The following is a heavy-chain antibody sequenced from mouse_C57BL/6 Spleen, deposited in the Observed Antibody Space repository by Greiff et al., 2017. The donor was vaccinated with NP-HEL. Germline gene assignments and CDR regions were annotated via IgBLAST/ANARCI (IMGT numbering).Heavy chain of an antibody. CDR1: GFTFTSYG. Sequence: EVQVVESGGDLVKPGGSLKLSCAASGFTFTSYGMSWVRQTPDKRLELVATISSGCSYTYYPDSVKGRFTISRDNAKNTLYLQMSSLKSEDTAMYYCARLYYDYDLAWFAYWGQGTLVTVSA. J-gene: IGHJ3*01. D-gene: IGHD2-4*01. CDR3: ARLYYDYDLAWFAY. CDR2: ISSGCSYT. V-gene: IGHV5-6*01.